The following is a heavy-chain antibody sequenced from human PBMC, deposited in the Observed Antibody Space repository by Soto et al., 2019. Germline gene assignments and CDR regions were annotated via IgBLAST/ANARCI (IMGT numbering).Heavy chain of an antibody. CDR3: ARDWDIVVVTAMDY. J-gene: IGHJ4*02. Sequence: VQLVESGGGVVQPGRSLRLSCAASGFTFSSYAMHWVRQAPGKGLEWVAVISYDGSNKYYADSVKGRFTISRDNSKNTLYLQMNSLRAEDTAVYYCARDWDIVVVTAMDYWGQGTLVTVSS. CDR2: ISYDGSNK. V-gene: IGHV3-30-3*01. CDR1: GFTFSSYA. D-gene: IGHD2-21*02.